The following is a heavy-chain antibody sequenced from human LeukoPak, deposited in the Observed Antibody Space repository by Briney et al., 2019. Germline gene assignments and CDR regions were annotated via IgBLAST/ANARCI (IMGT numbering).Heavy chain of an antibody. CDR2: IYSGGST. Sequence: GGSLRLSCAASGFTVSSNYMNWVRQAPGKGLEWVSIIYSGGSTFYADSVKGRFTITRDNSKNTLHLQMNSLRAEDTAVYYCARSNDAFDIWGQGTMVTVSS. J-gene: IGHJ3*02. D-gene: IGHD5/OR15-5a*01. CDR1: GFTVSSNY. V-gene: IGHV3-53*01. CDR3: ARSNDAFDI.